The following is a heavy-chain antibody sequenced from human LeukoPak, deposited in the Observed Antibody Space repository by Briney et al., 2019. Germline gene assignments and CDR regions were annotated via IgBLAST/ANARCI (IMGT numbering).Heavy chain of an antibody. CDR1: GDTFTTYY. CDR3: VRDNVGLSGWIGLGY. V-gene: IGHV1-46*01. J-gene: IGHJ4*02. D-gene: IGHD6-19*01. CDR2: INPGDGST. Sequence: ASLKVSCKASGDTFTTYYIHWVRQPPGQGLEWMGSINPGDGSTRYAQNVQGRVTMTRDTSTSTVYMELSSLRSEDTAVYYYVRDNVGLSGWIGLGYWGQGTLVHVS.